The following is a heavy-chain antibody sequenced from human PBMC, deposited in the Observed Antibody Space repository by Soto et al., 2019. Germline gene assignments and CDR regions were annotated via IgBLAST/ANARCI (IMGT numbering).Heavy chain of an antibody. Sequence: GGSLRLSCAASGFTFSSYAMSWVRQAPGKGLEWVSAISGSGGSTYYADSVKGRFTISRDNSKNTLYLQMNSLRAEDTAVYYCAKDLGLPTYYDFGKPSGWFDPWGQGTLVTVSS. CDR1: GFTFSSYA. J-gene: IGHJ5*02. CDR2: ISGSGGST. D-gene: IGHD3-3*01. CDR3: AKDLGLPTYYDFGKPSGWFDP. V-gene: IGHV3-23*01.